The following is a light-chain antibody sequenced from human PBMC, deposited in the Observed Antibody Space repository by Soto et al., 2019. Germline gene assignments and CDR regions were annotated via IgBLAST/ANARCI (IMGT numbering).Light chain of an antibody. J-gene: IGKJ4*01. CDR1: QSLLRGNGNNY. Sequence: VMTQSPVSLPVTPGEAASISCRSSQSLLRGNGNNYLDWYLQKPGQSPQRLIYLGSTRAAGVPDRFSGSGSGTDFTLTISRVEAEDVGVYYCMQALETVTFGGGTKVEIK. CDR3: MQALETVT. V-gene: IGKV2-28*01. CDR2: LGS.